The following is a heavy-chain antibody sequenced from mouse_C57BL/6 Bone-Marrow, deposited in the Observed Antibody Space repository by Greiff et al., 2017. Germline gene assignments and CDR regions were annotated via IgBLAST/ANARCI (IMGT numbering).Heavy chain of an antibody. CDR2: IDPSDSYT. D-gene: IGHD3-2*02. J-gene: IGHJ4*01. CDR3: ARRGGLRLPHYYAMDY. CDR1: GYTFTSYW. Sequence: QVQLQQPGAELVKPGASVKLSCKASGYTFTSYWMQWVKQRPGQGLEWIGEIDPSDSYTNYNQKFKGKATLTVDTSSSTAYMQLSSLTSEDSAVYCCARRGGLRLPHYYAMDYWGQGTSVTVSS. V-gene: IGHV1-50*01.